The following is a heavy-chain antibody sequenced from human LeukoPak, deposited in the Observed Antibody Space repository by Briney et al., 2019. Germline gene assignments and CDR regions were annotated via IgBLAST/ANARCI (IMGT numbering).Heavy chain of an antibody. V-gene: IGHV1-3*01. Sequence: ASVKVSCKASGYTFTSYAMHWVRRAPGQRLEWMGWINAGNGNTKYSQKFQGRVTITRDTSASTAYMELSSLRSEDTAVYYCAREIHSSGWKAFDYWGQGTLVTVSS. CDR3: AREIHSSGWKAFDY. J-gene: IGHJ4*02. CDR2: INAGNGNT. D-gene: IGHD6-19*01. CDR1: GYTFTSYA.